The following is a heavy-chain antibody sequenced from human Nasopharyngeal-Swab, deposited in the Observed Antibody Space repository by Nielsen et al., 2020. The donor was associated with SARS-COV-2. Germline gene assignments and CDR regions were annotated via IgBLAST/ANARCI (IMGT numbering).Heavy chain of an antibody. V-gene: IGHV4-39*01. D-gene: IGHD2-8*01. CDR2: IYYSGST. J-gene: IGHJ5*02. CDR3: ARHPPAIVLMVYAMNWFDP. Sequence: SETLSLTCTVSGVSISSSSYYWVWLRPPPGKGREWIGRIYYSGSTYYNPSLKSRVPISVDTAKNQFSLKLSSVTAADTAVYYCARHPPAIVLMVYAMNWFDPWGQGTLVTVSS. CDR1: GVSISSSSYY.